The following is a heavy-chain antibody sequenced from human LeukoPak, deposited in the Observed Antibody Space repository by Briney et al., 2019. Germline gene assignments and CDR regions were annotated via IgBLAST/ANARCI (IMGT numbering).Heavy chain of an antibody. CDR1: GFTFSSYS. V-gene: IGHV3-48*01. CDR2: ISSSSSTI. J-gene: IGHJ4*02. CDR3: ARDDYGAPEDY. Sequence: GGSLRLSCAASGFTFSSYSMNWVRQAPGKGLEWVSYISSSSSTIYYADSVKGRFTISRDNAKNSLYLQMNSLRAEGTAVYYCARDDYGAPEDYWGQGTLVTVSS. D-gene: IGHD4-17*01.